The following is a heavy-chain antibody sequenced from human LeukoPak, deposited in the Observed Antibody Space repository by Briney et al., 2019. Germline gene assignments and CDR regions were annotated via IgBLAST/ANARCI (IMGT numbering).Heavy chain of an antibody. Sequence: GGSLRLSCAASGFTVSSNYMSWVRQAPGKGLELVSVIYDGDQSAYADSVKGRFTISRDRSRNTLHLQMNSLRAEDTAVYYCARADGDSWGQFDYWGQGILVTVSS. CDR2: IYDGDQS. CDR3: ARADGDSWGQFDY. V-gene: IGHV3-53*01. D-gene: IGHD4-17*01. CDR1: GFTVSSNY. J-gene: IGHJ4*02.